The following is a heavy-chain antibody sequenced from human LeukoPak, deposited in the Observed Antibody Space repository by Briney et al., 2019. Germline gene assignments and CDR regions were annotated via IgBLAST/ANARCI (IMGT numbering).Heavy chain of an antibody. Sequence: PGGSLRLSCAASGFTFSSYSMNWVRQAPGKGLEWVSSISSSSSYIYYADSVKGRFTISRDNAKNSLYLQMNSLRAEDTAVYYCARGGYCSGGSCYSIGHIDYWGQGTLVTVSS. V-gene: IGHV3-21*01. CDR2: ISSSSSYI. D-gene: IGHD2-15*01. CDR1: GFTFSSYS. J-gene: IGHJ4*02. CDR3: ARGGYCSGGSCYSIGHIDY.